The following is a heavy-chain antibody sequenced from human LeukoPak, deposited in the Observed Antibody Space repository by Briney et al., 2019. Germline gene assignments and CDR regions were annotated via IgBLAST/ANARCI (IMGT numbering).Heavy chain of an antibody. V-gene: IGHV3-13*01. CDR2: IGTAGDT. J-gene: IGHJ4*02. CDR1: GFTFSSFD. CDR3: ASDGGSHGFDY. D-gene: IGHD1-26*01. Sequence: GGSLRLSCAASGFTFSSFDMHWVRQATGKGLEWVSLIGTAGDTYYAGSVKGRFTISRENAKNSLYLQMNSLRAEDTAVYYCASDGGSHGFDYWGQGTLVTVSS.